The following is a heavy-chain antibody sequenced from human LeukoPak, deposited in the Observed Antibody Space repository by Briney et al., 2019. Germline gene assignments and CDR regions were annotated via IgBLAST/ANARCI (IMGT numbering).Heavy chain of an antibody. CDR2: FNTNTGNP. D-gene: IGHD2-2*01. V-gene: IGHV7-4-1*02. CDR3: ARGRYCSSTSCYRNVKYYYYYMDV. Sequence: ASVKVSCKASGYTFTSYAMNWVRQAPGQGLEWMGWFNTNTGNPTYAQGFTGRFVFSLDTSVSTAYLQISSLKAEDTAVYYCARGRYCSSTSCYRNVKYYYYYMDVWGKGTTVTVSS. CDR1: GYTFTSYA. J-gene: IGHJ6*03.